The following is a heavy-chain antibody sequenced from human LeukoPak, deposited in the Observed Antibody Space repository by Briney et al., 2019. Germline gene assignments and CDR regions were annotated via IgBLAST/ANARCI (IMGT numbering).Heavy chain of an antibody. CDR3: ARGRSNYYGMDV. V-gene: IGHV4-59*01. Sequence: VKPSETLSLTCSVSDGSINCYYWNWIRRPPGKGLEWIGYIYYNGNTNYSPSLKSRVTMSVDTSKNLFSLKVSSVTAADTAVYYCARGRSNYYGMDVWGQGTTVTVSS. D-gene: IGHD1-26*01. CDR1: DGSINCYY. CDR2: IYYNGNT. J-gene: IGHJ6*02.